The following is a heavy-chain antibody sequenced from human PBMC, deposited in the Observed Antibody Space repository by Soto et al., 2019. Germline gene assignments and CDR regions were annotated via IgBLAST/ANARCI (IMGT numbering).Heavy chain of an antibody. Sequence: EVQLVDSGGGLVQPGGSLRLSCAASGFIFSNYVMSWVRQAPGKGLEWVSSISDSGGTSYYADSVKGRFTISRDNSKNTLNLQKNSLRAEDTAIYYCAKRPRALLTFDYWGQGTLVTVSS. D-gene: IGHD1-26*01. CDR1: GFIFSNYV. V-gene: IGHV3-23*04. J-gene: IGHJ4*02. CDR3: AKRPRALLTFDY. CDR2: ISDSGGTS.